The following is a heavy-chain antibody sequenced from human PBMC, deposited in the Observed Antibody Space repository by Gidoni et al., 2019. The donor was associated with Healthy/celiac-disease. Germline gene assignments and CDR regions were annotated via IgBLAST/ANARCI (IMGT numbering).Heavy chain of an antibody. V-gene: IGHV1-2*02. Sequence: QVQLVQPGAEVKKPVAPANVPCKASGYTFTGSYMHWVRQAPGQGLEWMGWINPNSGGTNYAQKFQGRVTMTRDTSISTAYMELSRLRSDDTAVYYCARDSPSPPPAAILYGMDVWGQGTTVTVSS. CDR1: GYTFTGSY. D-gene: IGHD2-2*02. CDR2: INPNSGGT. J-gene: IGHJ6*02. CDR3: ARDSPSPPPAAILYGMDV.